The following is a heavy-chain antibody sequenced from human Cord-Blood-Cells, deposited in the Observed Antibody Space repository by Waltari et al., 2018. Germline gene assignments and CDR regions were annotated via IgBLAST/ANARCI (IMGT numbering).Heavy chain of an antibody. CDR3: ARRFPYYDFWSGYYDAFDI. Sequence: PGLVKPSETLSLTCTVSGGSISSSSYYWGWIRQPPGKGLEWIGSIYYSGSTYYNPSLKSRVTISVDTSKNQFSLKLSSVTAADTAVYYCARRFPYYDFWSGYYDAFDIWGQGTMVTVSS. CDR1: GGSISSSSYY. CDR2: IYYSGST. J-gene: IGHJ3*02. V-gene: IGHV4-39*01. D-gene: IGHD3-3*01.